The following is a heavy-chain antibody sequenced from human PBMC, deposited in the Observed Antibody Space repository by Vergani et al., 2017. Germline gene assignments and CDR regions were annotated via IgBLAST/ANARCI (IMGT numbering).Heavy chain of an antibody. Sequence: QVQLVQSGAELTKPGASVKVSCKASGYTFTSYYMHWVRQAPGQGLEWMGIINPSGGSTSYAQKFQGRVTMTRDTSTSTVYMELSSLRSEDTAVYYCARDSRYCSSTSCYVGRDWFDPWGQGTLVTVSS. CDR3: ARDSRYCSSTSCYVGRDWFDP. CDR1: GYTFTSYY. J-gene: IGHJ5*02. V-gene: IGHV1-46*01. D-gene: IGHD2-2*01. CDR2: INPSGGST.